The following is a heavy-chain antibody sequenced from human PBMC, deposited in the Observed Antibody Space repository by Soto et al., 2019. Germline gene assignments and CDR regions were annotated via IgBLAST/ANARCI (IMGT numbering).Heavy chain of an antibody. D-gene: IGHD3-22*01. CDR1: GFTFSSYG. CDR3: AKGTYYYDSRGSRFDY. V-gene: IGHV3-30*18. J-gene: IGHJ4*02. Sequence: VESLRLSCAASGFTFSSYGMHWVRQAPGKGLEWVAVISYDGSNKYYADSVKGRFTISRDNSKNTLYLQMNSLRAEDTAVYYCAKGTYYYDSRGSRFDYWCQGT. CDR2: ISYDGSNK.